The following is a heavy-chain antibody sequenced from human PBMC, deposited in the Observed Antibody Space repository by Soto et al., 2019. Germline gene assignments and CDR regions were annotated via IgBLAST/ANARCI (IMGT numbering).Heavy chain of an antibody. Sequence: GGSLRLSCAASGFTFSSYEMNWVRQAPGKGLEWVSYISSSGSTIYYADSVKGRFTISRDNAKNSLYPQMNSLRAEDTAVYYCARDFGYSSDVTGFWGQGTLVTVSS. J-gene: IGHJ4*02. CDR3: ARDFGYSSDVTGF. CDR2: ISSSGSTI. D-gene: IGHD5-18*01. CDR1: GFTFSSYE. V-gene: IGHV3-48*03.